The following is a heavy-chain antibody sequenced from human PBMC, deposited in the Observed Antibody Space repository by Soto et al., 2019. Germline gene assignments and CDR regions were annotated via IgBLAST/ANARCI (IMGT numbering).Heavy chain of an antibody. V-gene: IGHV1-69*01. CDR3: ASTPPLQQLVRYYFDY. J-gene: IGHJ4*02. CDR1: GGTFSSYA. D-gene: IGHD6-13*01. Sequence: QVQLVQSGAEVKKPGSSVKVSCKASGGTFSSYAISWVRQAPGQGLEWMGGIIPIFGTANYAQKFQGRVTITADESARTAYMELSSLRSEDTAVYYCASTPPLQQLVRYYFDYWGQGTLVTVSS. CDR2: IIPIFGTA.